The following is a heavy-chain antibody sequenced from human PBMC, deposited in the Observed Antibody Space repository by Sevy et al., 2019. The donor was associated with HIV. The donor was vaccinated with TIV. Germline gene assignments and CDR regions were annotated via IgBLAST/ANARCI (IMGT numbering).Heavy chain of an antibody. CDR2: IRSKTDGGTT. V-gene: IGHV3-15*01. CDR3: TPFNIAYYGMDV. Sequence: GGSLRLSCAASRFTFSNAWMSWVRQAPGKGLEWVGRIRSKTDGGTTYYAAPVKGRFTISRDDSKNTLYLQMNSLKTEDTAVYYCTPFNIAYYGMDVWGQGTTVTVSS. J-gene: IGHJ6*02. D-gene: IGHD3-16*02. CDR1: RFTFSNAW.